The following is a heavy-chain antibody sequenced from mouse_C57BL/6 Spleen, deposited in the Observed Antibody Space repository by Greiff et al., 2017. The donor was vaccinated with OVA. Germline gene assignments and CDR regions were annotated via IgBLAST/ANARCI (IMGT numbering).Heavy chain of an antibody. CDR1: GFNIKDYY. V-gene: IGHV14-2*01. J-gene: IGHJ2*01. Sequence: VQLQQSGAELVKPGASVKLSCTASGFNIKDYYMHWVKQRPEQGLEWIGRIDPEDGDTKYAPKFKGKATITADTSSNTAYLQLSSLTSEDTAVDYCARSLFNDNYDYWGQGTTLTVSS. CDR2: IDPEDGDT. CDR3: ARSLFNDNYDY. D-gene: IGHD2-1*01.